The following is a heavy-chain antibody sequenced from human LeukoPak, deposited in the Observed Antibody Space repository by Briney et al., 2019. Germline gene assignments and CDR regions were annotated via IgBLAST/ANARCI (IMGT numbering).Heavy chain of an antibody. Sequence: GASVKVSCKASGYTFTGYYMHWVRQAPGQGLEWMGIINPSGGSTSYAQKFQGRVTMTRDTSTSTVYMELSSLRSEDTAVYYCARGSGFSSGWPNPPDYWGQGTLVTVSS. CDR2: INPSGGST. CDR3: ARGSGFSSGWPNPPDY. J-gene: IGHJ4*02. D-gene: IGHD6-19*01. CDR1: GYTFTGYY. V-gene: IGHV1-46*01.